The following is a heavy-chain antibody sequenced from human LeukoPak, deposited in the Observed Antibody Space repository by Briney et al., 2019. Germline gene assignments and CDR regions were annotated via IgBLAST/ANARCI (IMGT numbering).Heavy chain of an antibody. CDR3: ARLDSSGWYPAEYFQH. J-gene: IGHJ1*01. CDR2: IKQDGSEK. D-gene: IGHD6-19*01. V-gene: IGHV3-7*01. Sequence: GGSLRLSCAASGFTFSNYWMSWVRQAPGKGLEWVANIKQDGSEKYYVGSVKGRFTISRDNAKNSLYLQMNSLRAEDTAVYYCARLDSSGWYPAEYFQHWGQGTVVTVSS. CDR1: GFTFSNYW.